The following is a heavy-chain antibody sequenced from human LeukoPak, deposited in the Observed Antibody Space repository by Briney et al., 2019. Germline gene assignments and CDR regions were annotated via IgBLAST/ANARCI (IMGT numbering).Heavy chain of an antibody. CDR3: AREGGYDPFEY. Sequence: GGSLRLSCAASGLPFSSYAMHWVRQAPGKGLEWVALISYDGSNEHYADSVKGRFTISRDNSKNTLYLQVNSLRAEDTAVYYCAREGGYDPFEYWGQGTLVTVSS. D-gene: IGHD5-12*01. V-gene: IGHV3-30*03. CDR1: GLPFSSYA. CDR2: ISYDGSNE. J-gene: IGHJ4*02.